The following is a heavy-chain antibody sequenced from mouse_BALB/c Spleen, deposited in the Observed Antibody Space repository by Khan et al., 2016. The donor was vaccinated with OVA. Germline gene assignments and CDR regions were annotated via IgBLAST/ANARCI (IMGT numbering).Heavy chain of an antibody. D-gene: IGHD2-14*01. Sequence: QIQLVQSGPELKKPGETVKISCKASGYTLRNNGMNWVKQTPGKGLKWMGWINTYTGDPTYADDFKGRFAFSLETSADTAYLQINNLKNEDTATYCGARGGYSGTMDSWGQGTSVTVSS. CDR2: INTYTGDP. CDR3: ARGGYSGTMDS. V-gene: IGHV9-3-1*01. J-gene: IGHJ4*01. CDR1: GYTLRNNG.